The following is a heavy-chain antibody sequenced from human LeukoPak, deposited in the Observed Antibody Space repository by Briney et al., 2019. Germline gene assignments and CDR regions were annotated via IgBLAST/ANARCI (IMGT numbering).Heavy chain of an antibody. J-gene: IGHJ6*02. Sequence: ASVKVSCKASGYTFTSYDINWVRQATGQGLEWMGWMNPNSGNTGYAQKFQGRVTMTRNTSISTAYMELSSLRSEDTAVYYCARGPLIILRFLEWLSNYYYYGMDVWGQGTTVTVSS. CDR1: GYTFTSYD. CDR3: ARGPLIILRFLEWLSNYYYYGMDV. CDR2: MNPNSGNT. V-gene: IGHV1-8*01. D-gene: IGHD3-3*01.